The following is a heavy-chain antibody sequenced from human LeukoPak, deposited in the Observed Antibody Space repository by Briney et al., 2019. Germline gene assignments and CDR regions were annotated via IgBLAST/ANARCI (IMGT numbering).Heavy chain of an antibody. V-gene: IGHV4-59*08. CDR1: GGSFSGYY. J-gene: IGHJ5*02. CDR3: ARVVVVPAAMLRYNWFDP. Sequence: SETLSLTCVVYGGSFSGYYWSWIRQPPGKGLEWIGYIYYSGSTNYNPSLKSRVTISVDTSKNQFSLKLSSVTAADTAVYYCARVVVVPAAMLRYNWFDPWGQGTLVTVSS. D-gene: IGHD2-2*01. CDR2: IYYSGST.